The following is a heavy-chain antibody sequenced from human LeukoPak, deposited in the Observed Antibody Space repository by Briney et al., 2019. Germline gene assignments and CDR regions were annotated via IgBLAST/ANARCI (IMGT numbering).Heavy chain of an antibody. V-gene: IGHV4-39*01. CDR3: ARVPNWNYPSFDY. Sequence: PSETLSLTCTVSGGSISTSDYYWGWIRQPPGKGLEWIGSVFYSGSTYYNPSLKSRVTISVNTSKNQFSLKLSSVTAADTAVYYCARVPNWNYPSFDYWGQGILVTVSP. CDR2: VFYSGST. CDR1: GGSISTSDYY. J-gene: IGHJ4*02. D-gene: IGHD1-7*01.